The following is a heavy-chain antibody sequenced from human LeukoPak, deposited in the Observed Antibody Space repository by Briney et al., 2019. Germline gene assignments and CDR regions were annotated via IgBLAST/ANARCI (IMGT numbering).Heavy chain of an antibody. D-gene: IGHD6-13*01. CDR2: INHSGST. CDR1: GGSFSGYY. Sequence: SETLSLTCAVYGGSFSGYYWSWIRQPPGKGLEWIGEINHSGSTNYNPSLKSRVTISVDTSKNQFPLKLSSVTAADTAVYYCARTRADYYYYGMDVWGQGTTVTVSS. J-gene: IGHJ6*02. V-gene: IGHV4-34*01. CDR3: ARTRADYYYYGMDV.